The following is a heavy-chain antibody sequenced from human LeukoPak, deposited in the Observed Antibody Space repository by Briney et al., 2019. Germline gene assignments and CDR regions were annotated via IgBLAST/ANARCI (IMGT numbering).Heavy chain of an antibody. Sequence: GGSLRLSCAASGFTFSSYAMHWVRQAPGKGLEWVALISYDGSNQYYGDSVKGRFTISRDNSKNTLYLQMNSLRAEDTAVYYCARPLWFGELYYYGMDVWGQGTTVTVYS. CDR1: GFTFSSYA. D-gene: IGHD3-10*01. V-gene: IGHV3-30*04. CDR3: ARPLWFGELYYYGMDV. CDR2: ISYDGSNQ. J-gene: IGHJ6*02.